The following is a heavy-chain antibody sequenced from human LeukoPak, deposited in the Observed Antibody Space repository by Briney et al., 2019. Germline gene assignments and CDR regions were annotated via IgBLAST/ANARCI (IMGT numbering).Heavy chain of an antibody. D-gene: IGHD5-12*01. V-gene: IGHV4-59*08. CDR1: GGSISSYY. CDR3: ARQGYSGYRPIDY. Sequence: SETLSLTCTVSGGSISSYYWSWIRQPPGKGLEWIGYIYYSGSTNYNPSLKNRVTISVDTSKNQFSLKLSSVTAADTAVYYCARQGYSGYRPIDYWGQGTLVTVSS. CDR2: IYYSGST. J-gene: IGHJ4*02.